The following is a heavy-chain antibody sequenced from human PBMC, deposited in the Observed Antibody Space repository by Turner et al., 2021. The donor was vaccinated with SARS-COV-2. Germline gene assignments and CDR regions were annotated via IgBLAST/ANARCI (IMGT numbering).Heavy chain of an antibody. CDR2: IIPILGIA. V-gene: IGHV1-69*10. Sequence: QVQLVQSVAEVMQPGSSVKVSCKASGGTFSSYAISWVRQAPGQGLEWMGGIIPILGIANYAQKFQGRVTITADKSTSTAYMELSSLRSEDTAVFYCASEVYDSSGYYPFFDYWGQGTLVTVSS. J-gene: IGHJ4*02. CDR1: GGTFSSYA. CDR3: ASEVYDSSGYYPFFDY. D-gene: IGHD3-22*01.